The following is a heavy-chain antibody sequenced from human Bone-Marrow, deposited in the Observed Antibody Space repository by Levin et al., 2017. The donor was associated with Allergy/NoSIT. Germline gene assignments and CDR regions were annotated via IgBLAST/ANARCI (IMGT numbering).Heavy chain of an antibody. CDR2: INPRGGST. Sequence: KLGESLKISCKASGYTFTSFYMHWVRQAPGQGLEWMGIINPRGGSTSYAQKFQGRITMTRDTSTSTDYMELSSLRSEDTAVYYCARVDVSGAAGRGYGFDIWGQGTMVTVSS. CDR3: ARVDVSGAAGRGYGFDI. J-gene: IGHJ3*02. CDR1: GYTFTSFY. D-gene: IGHD6-13*01. V-gene: IGHV1-46*01.